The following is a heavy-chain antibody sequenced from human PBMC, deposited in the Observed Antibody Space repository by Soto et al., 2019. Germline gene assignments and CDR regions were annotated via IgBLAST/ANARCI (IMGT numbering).Heavy chain of an antibody. CDR2: ISGTGGTT. J-gene: IGHJ4*02. Sequence: EVQLLESGGGLVQPGGSLRLSCAASGFTFSSYAMSWVRQAPGKGLEWVSAISGTGGTTYYADSVKDRFTISRDNSRNTLHVQMNSLRAEDTAIYYCAKFFVETGGSSGWPWSFHFWGQGTLVTVSS. CDR1: GFTFSSYA. D-gene: IGHD6-25*01. CDR3: AKFFVETGGSSGWPWSFHF. V-gene: IGHV3-23*01.